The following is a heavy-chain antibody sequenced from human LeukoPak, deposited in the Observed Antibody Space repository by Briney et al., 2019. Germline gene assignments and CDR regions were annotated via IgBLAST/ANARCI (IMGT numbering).Heavy chain of an antibody. CDR1: GFTFSSYW. D-gene: IGHD6-13*01. CDR3: ARAPAIVGYTSRELGHWFFDL. J-gene: IGHJ2*01. Sequence: GGSLRLSCAASGFTFSSYWMSWVRQAPGKGLEWVSSISGSSSYIYYADSMKGRFTISRGNGKNLLYLQMNSLRAEDTAVYYCARAPAIVGYTSRELGHWFFDLWGRGTLVTVSS. V-gene: IGHV3-21*01. CDR2: ISGSSSYI.